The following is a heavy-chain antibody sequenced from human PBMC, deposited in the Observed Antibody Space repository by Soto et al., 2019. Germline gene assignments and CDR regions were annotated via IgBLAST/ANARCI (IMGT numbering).Heavy chain of an antibody. Sequence: EVQLVESGGGLVQPGGSLRLSCAASGFTFNNFWMYWVRQTPEKGLVWVSGINSDGTTTIYADSVKGRFTISRDNAQNNLYLQMNSLTVAEKAIYYCVRDIRWGQGTLVTVSS. CDR1: GFTFNNFW. J-gene: IGHJ4*02. V-gene: IGHV3-74*01. CDR3: VRDIR. CDR2: INSDGTTT.